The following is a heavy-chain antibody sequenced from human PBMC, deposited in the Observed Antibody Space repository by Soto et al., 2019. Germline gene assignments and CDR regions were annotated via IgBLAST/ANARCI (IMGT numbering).Heavy chain of an antibody. Sequence: QVQLVESGGGVVQPGRSLRLSCAASGFTFSSYGMHWVRQAPGKGLECVAVIWYDGSNKYYADSVKGRFTISRDNSKNTLYLQMNSLRAEDTAVYYCARDRAVSGGSGWGNFDYWGQGTLVTVSS. J-gene: IGHJ4*02. V-gene: IGHV3-33*01. CDR2: IWYDGSNK. D-gene: IGHD6-19*01. CDR1: GFTFSSYG. CDR3: ARDRAVSGGSGWGNFDY.